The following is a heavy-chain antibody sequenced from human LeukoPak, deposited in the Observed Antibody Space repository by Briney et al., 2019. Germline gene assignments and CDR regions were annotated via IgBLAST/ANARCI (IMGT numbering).Heavy chain of an antibody. Sequence: ASVKVSCKASGYTFTSYDINWVRQATGQGLEWMGWMNPNSGNTGYAQKFQGRVTMTRNTSISTAHMELSSLRSEDTAVYYCARAGYSSDYYYGMDVWGQGTTVTVSS. V-gene: IGHV1-8*01. D-gene: IGHD5-18*01. CDR1: GYTFTSYD. CDR3: ARAGYSSDYYYGMDV. CDR2: MNPNSGNT. J-gene: IGHJ6*02.